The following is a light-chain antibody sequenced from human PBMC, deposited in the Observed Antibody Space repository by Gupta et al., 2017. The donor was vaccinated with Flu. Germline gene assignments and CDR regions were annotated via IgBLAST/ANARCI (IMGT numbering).Light chain of an antibody. J-gene: IGKJ2*01. CDR2: GAS. CDR1: QSVSSSY. CDR3: QQYGSSPPYT. V-gene: IGKV3-20*01. Sequence: EIVLTQSPGTLSLSPGERATLSCRASQSVSSSYLAWYQQKPGQAPRLLMYGASNRATGIPDRFSGSGSGTDFTLTISRLEPQDFAVYYCQQYGSSPPYTFGQGTKLEI.